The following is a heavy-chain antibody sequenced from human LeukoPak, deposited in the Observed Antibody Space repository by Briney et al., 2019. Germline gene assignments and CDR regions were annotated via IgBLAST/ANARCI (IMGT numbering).Heavy chain of an antibody. CDR3: ARQTDCSSTSCYPYYFDY. J-gene: IGHJ4*02. D-gene: IGHD2-2*01. CDR1: GGSISSGGYD. Sequence: SETLSLTCTVSGGSISSGGYDWGWIRQPPGKGLEWIGYIYHSGSTYYNPSLKSRVTISVDRSKNQFSLKLSSVTAADTAVYYRARQTDCSSTSCYPYYFDYWGQGTLVTVSS. CDR2: IYHSGST. V-gene: IGHV4-30-2*01.